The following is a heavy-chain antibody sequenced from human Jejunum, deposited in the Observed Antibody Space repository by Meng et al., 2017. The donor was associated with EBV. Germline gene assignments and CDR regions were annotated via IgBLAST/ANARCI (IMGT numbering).Heavy chain of an antibody. D-gene: IGHD4-17*01. J-gene: IGHJ4*02. CDR1: GDPVHRGFCL. Sequence: AAGCDIVQPCKNLSRTGVVCGDPVHRGFCLGSWTRKPPEKGLEWIWNIIHIGRTYYYPSLKIRVTISVDRSKNQFSLKLTSVTAADTAVYYCARGGPDFGDYVPFDYWGQGTLVTVSS. CDR2: IIHIGRT. V-gene: IGHV4-30-2*01. CDR3: ARGGPDFGDYVPFDY.